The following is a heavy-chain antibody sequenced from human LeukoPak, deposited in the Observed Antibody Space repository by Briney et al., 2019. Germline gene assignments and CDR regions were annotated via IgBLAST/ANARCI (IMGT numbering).Heavy chain of an antibody. Sequence: PSETLSLTCTVSGGSISSYYWSWIRQPPGKGLEWIGYIYYSGSTNYNPSLKSRVTISVDTSKKQFSLKLSSVTAADTAMYYCARRNDFDIWGPGTMVTVSS. V-gene: IGHV4-59*08. J-gene: IGHJ3*02. CDR3: ARRNDFDI. CDR1: GGSISSYY. CDR2: IYYSGST.